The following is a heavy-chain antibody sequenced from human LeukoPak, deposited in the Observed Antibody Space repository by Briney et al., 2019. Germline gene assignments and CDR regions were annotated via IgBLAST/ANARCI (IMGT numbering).Heavy chain of an antibody. D-gene: IGHD3-22*01. CDR3: ARDLGYYDTDY. Sequence: SETLSLTCTVSGGSISSYYWSWIRQPAGKGLEWIGRIYTSGSTNYNPSLKSRVTISVDKSKNQFSLKLSSVTAADTAVYYCARDLGYYDTDYWGREPWSLSPQ. J-gene: IGHJ4*02. V-gene: IGHV4-4*07. CDR1: GGSISSYY. CDR2: IYTSGST.